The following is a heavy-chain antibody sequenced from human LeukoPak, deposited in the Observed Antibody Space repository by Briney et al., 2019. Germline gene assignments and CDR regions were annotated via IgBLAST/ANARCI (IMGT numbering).Heavy chain of an antibody. Sequence: ASVKVPCKASGYTFTGYYMHWVRQAPGQGLEWMGWINPNSGGTNYAQKFQGRVTMTRDTSISTAYMELSRLRSDDTAVYYCARDARRSYYYDSSEGGTYYFDYWGQGTLVTVSS. CDR3: ARDARRSYYYDSSEGGTYYFDY. V-gene: IGHV1-2*02. CDR1: GYTFTGYY. D-gene: IGHD3-22*01. CDR2: INPNSGGT. J-gene: IGHJ4*02.